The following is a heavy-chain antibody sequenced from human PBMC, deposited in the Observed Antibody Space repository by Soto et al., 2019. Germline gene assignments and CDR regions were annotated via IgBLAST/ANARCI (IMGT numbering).Heavy chain of an antibody. CDR2: ISPSGTTI. Sequence: GGALRLSCAASGFTFSDYYMSWIRQAPGKGLEWVSYISPSGTTIYYADSVKGRFTISRDNAKNSLYLQMNSLRAEDTAVYYCARDRYDYVWGSYPEIDYWGQGTLVTVSS. V-gene: IGHV3-11*01. J-gene: IGHJ4*02. CDR1: GFTFSDYY. CDR3: ARDRYDYVWGSYPEIDY. D-gene: IGHD3-16*02.